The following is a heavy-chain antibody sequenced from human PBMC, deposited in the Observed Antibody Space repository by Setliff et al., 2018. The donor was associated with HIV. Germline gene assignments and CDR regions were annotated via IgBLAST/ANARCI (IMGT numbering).Heavy chain of an antibody. CDR2: IYYSGST. CDR3: ARGLNDYTKPSYMDV. V-gene: IGHV4-39*07. CDR1: GGSISSSSYY. Sequence: SETLSLTCTVSGGSISSSSYYWGWIRQPPGEGLEWIGSIYYSGSTNYNPSLRRRVTISVDTSKNQFSLKENSVTAVDTAVYYCARGLNDYTKPSYMDVWGKGTTVTVSS. J-gene: IGHJ6*03. D-gene: IGHD4-4*01.